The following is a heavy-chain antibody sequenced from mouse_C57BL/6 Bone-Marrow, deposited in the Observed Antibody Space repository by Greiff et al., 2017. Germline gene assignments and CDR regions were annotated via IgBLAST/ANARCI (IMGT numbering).Heavy chain of an antibody. J-gene: IGHJ1*03. D-gene: IGHD1-2*01. CDR2: ISSGGSYT. Sequence: VQLVESGGDLVKPGGSLKLSCAASGFTFSSYGMSWVRQTPDKRLEWVATISSGGSYTYYPDSVKGRFTISSDNAKNTLYLQMSSLKSEDTAMYYCAGYSRRDWYFDVWGTGTTVTVSS. V-gene: IGHV5-6*01. CDR3: AGYSRRDWYFDV. CDR1: GFTFSSYG.